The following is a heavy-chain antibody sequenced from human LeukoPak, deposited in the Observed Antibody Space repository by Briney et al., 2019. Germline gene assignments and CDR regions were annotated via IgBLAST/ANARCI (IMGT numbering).Heavy chain of an antibody. J-gene: IGHJ5*02. V-gene: IGHV4-34*01. CDR1: GGSFNGYY. CDR2: INHSGST. CDR3: ARVPRYDYVWGSYRSNWFDP. D-gene: IGHD3-16*02. Sequence: SETLSLTCAVYGGSFNGYYWSWIRQPPGKGLEWIGEINHSGSTNYNPSLKSRVTISVDTSKNQFSLKLSSVTAADTAVYYCARVPRYDYVWGSYRSNWFDPWGQGTLVTVSS.